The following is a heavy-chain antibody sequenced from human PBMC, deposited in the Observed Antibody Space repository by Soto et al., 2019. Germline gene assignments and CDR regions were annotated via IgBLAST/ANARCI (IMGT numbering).Heavy chain of an antibody. J-gene: IGHJ4*02. CDR2: ISTSNGDT. CDR3: ARDSAANGPVFDY. Sequence: QVQLVQSGAEVRKPGASVKVSCKASGYTFTTYGISWVRQAPGQGLEWMAWISTSNGDTHYAQKVQEIFSMTKDSFTSTAYMELRSLSSEDTGIYSCARDSAANGPVFDYWGQGTLVTVST. V-gene: IGHV1-18*04. D-gene: IGHD6-13*01. CDR1: GYTFTTYG.